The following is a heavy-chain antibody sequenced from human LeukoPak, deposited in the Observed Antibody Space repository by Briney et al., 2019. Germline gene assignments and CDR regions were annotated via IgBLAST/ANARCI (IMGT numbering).Heavy chain of an antibody. CDR2: INTDGRVT. CDR1: GFTFTTYW. D-gene: IGHD3-10*02. V-gene: IGHV3-74*01. Sequence: GGSLRLSCVASGFTFTTYWMHWVRQVPGKGLVWVARINTDGRVTTYADSVKGQFTVSRDNAENTLYLQMNNLRPEDTAVYYCIRETHVGLHLEYWGQGTLATVSA. CDR3: IRETHVGLHLEY. J-gene: IGHJ4*02.